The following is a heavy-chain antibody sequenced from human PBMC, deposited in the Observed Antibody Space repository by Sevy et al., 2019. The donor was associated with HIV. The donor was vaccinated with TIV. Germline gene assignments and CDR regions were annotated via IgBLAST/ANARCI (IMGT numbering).Heavy chain of an antibody. D-gene: IGHD3-9*01. V-gene: IGHV1-69*13. CDR2: IIPILGTT. CDR1: GGSFSFNG. Sequence: SVKVSCEASGGSFSFNGISWVRQAPGQGLEWMAGIIPILGTTKYAQKFQDRVTITADESTSIVYMELTSLRSEDTAVYYCARGGPDDILTHYGMDVWGQGTTVTVSS. CDR3: ARGGPDDILTHYGMDV. J-gene: IGHJ6*02.